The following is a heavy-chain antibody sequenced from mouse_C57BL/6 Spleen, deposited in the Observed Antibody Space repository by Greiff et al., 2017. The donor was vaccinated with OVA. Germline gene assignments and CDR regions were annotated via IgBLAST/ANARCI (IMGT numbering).Heavy chain of an antibody. V-gene: IGHV1-69*01. D-gene: IGHD2-1*01. CDR1: GYTFTSYW. J-gene: IGHJ4*01. CDR3: ASVGNYEYYAMDY. CDR2: IDPSDSYT. Sequence: VQLQQPGAELVMPGASVKLSCKASGYTFTSYWMHWVKQRPGQGLEWIGEIDPSDSYTNYNQKFKGKSTLTVDKSSSTAYMQLSSLTSEDSAVYYCASVGNYEYYAMDYWGQGTSVTVSS.